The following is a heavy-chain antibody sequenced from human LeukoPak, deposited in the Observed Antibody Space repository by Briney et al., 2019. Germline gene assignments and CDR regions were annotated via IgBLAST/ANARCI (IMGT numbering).Heavy chain of an antibody. D-gene: IGHD5-12*01. V-gene: IGHV3-74*01. Sequence: GGSLRLSCAASGFTFSSYSMNWVRQAPGKGLEWVSRIASDGSSTTYADSVKGRFTISRDDSKNTVYLQMDSLRAEDTAIYYCAKDREPDDGYDIDSWGQGTLVTVSS. CDR1: GFTFSSYS. CDR3: AKDREPDDGYDIDS. CDR2: IASDGSST. J-gene: IGHJ4*02.